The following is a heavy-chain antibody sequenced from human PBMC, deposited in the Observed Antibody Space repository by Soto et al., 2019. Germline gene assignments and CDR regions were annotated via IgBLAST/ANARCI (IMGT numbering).Heavy chain of an antibody. CDR2: IKQDGSEK. D-gene: IGHD3-3*01. J-gene: IGHJ5*02. V-gene: IGHV3-7*01. Sequence: PGGSLRLSCAASGFTFSSYWMSWVRQAPGKGLEWVANIKQDGSEKYYVDSVKGRFTISRDNAKNSLYLQMNSLRAEDTAVYYCARDGITIQQPGAAYNWFDPWGQGTLVTVSS. CDR3: ARDGITIQQPGAAYNWFDP. CDR1: GFTFSSYW.